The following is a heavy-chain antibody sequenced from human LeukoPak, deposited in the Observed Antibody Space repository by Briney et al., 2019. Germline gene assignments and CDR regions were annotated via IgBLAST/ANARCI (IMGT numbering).Heavy chain of an antibody. V-gene: IGHV3-23*01. Sequence: PGGSLRLSCAASGFTFSSYGMSWVRQAPKKGLEWVSVISASGGSTNYADSVKGRFTISRDNAKNSLYLQMNSLRAEDTAVYYCAELGITMIGGVWGKGTTVTISS. D-gene: IGHD3-10*02. CDR3: AELGITMIGGV. J-gene: IGHJ6*04. CDR1: GFTFSSYG. CDR2: ISASGGST.